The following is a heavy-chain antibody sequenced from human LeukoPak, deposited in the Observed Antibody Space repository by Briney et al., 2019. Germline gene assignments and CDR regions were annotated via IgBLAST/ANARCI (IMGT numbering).Heavy chain of an antibody. D-gene: IGHD2-2*01. J-gene: IGHJ4*02. CDR1: GLTFSSYA. CDR2: ISYDGINK. V-gene: IGHV3-30*18. CDR3: AKGYCSSTSCLKTD. Sequence: GGSLRLSCAASGLTFSSYAMHWVRQAPGKGLEWVAVISYDGINKYYADSVKGRFTISRDNSKNTLFLQMNSLRVEDTAVYYCAKGYCSSTSCLKTDWGQGTLVTVSS.